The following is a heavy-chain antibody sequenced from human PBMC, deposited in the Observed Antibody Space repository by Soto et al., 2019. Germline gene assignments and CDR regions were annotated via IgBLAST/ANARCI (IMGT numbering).Heavy chain of an antibody. CDR1: GGSISGGIYY. CDR3: AREIIPLTTDWYFDL. D-gene: IGHD4-17*01. V-gene: IGHV4-30-4*01. Sequence: QVQLQESGPGLVKPSETLSLTCTVSGGSISGGIYYWSWVRQSPGKGLEWIGYIFHSGSTFYNPSLGRRVTISVDTSKNQFSRRLSSVTAADTAVYYCAREIIPLTTDWYFDLWGRGTLVTVSS. CDR2: IFHSGST. J-gene: IGHJ2*01.